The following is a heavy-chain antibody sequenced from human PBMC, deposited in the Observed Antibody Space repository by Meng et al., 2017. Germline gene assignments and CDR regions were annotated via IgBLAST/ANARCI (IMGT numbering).Heavy chain of an antibody. CDR3: ARDQVAVAGKKGYYYYGMDV. CDR1: GYSISSGYY. J-gene: IGHJ6*02. D-gene: IGHD6-19*01. V-gene: IGHV4-38-2*02. CDR2: IYHSGST. Sequence: SETLSLTCTVSGYSISSGYYWGWIRQPPGKGLEWIGSIYHSGSTYYNPSLKSRVTISVDTSKNQFSLKLSSVTAADTAVYYCARDQVAVAGKKGYYYYGMDVWRQGTTVTV.